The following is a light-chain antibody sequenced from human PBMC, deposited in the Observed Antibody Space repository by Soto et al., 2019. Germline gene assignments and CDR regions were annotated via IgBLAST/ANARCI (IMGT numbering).Light chain of an antibody. CDR2: GAS. CDR1: QDISSY. J-gene: IGKJ4*01. V-gene: IGKV1-9*01. CDR3: QQLDTYPLT. Sequence: DIQLTQSPSFLSASEGDRVTITCRASQDISSYLAWYQQRPGKAPQLLIYGASALQGGVPSRFSGSGSGTEFTLTISSLQPEDFATYYCQQLDTYPLTFGGGTQVEIK.